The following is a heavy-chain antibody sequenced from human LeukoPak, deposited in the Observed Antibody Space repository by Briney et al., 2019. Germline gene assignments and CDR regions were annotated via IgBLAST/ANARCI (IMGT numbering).Heavy chain of an antibody. CDR3: ASLRLSGGY. CDR2: MSGSGGST. Sequence: PGASLRLFCAASGVTFSSCAMSWVRQAPGEGREWVSAMSGSGGSTFYADSVKGRFTISRDNSKNTLYLQMNSLRAEDTAVYYCASLRLSGGYWGQGTLVTVSS. J-gene: IGHJ4*02. V-gene: IGHV3-23*01. CDR1: GVTFSSCA. D-gene: IGHD1-14*01.